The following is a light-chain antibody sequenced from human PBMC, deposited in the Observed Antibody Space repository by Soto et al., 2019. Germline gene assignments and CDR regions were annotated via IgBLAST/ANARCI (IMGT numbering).Light chain of an antibody. CDR3: QQYSTFPLT. CDR1: QTISTW. V-gene: IGKV1-5*03. CDR2: KAS. Sequence: DIAMTQSPSTLSASIGDRLTITCRASQTISTWLAWYQQKPGQAPNLLIYKASTLQSGVPSRFSGSGSGTEFTLTITNLQPEDFAIFYCQQYSTFPLTFGQGTQVEIK. J-gene: IGKJ2*01.